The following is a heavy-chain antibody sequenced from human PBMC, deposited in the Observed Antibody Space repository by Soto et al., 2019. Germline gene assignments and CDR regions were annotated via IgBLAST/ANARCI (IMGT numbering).Heavy chain of an antibody. CDR1: GGTFSSYA. Sequence: ASVKVSCKASGGTFSSYAISWVRQAPGQGLEWMGGIIPIFGTANYAQKFQGRVTITEDEATTPANMELNTRTSQDTAVYYCASEIATQIDNHYYVKDGWGEGTAVTVSS. CDR2: IIPIFGTA. J-gene: IGHJ6*04. CDR3: ASEIATQIDNHYYVKDG. V-gene: IGHV1-69*13. D-gene: IGHD6-13*01.